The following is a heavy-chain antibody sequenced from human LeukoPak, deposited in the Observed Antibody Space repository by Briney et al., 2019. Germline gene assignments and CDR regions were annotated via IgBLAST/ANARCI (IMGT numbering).Heavy chain of an antibody. J-gene: IGHJ3*02. V-gene: IGHV1-18*04. CDR3: ARWCSGGSCYPDAFDI. CDR2: ISAYNGNT. Sequence: GASVKVSCKASEYIFTGYWMHWVRQAPGQGLEWMGWISAYNGNTNYAQKLQGRVTMTADTSTSTAYMELRSLRSDDTAVYYCARWCSGGSCYPDAFDIWGQGTMVTVSS. CDR1: EYIFTGYW. D-gene: IGHD2-15*01.